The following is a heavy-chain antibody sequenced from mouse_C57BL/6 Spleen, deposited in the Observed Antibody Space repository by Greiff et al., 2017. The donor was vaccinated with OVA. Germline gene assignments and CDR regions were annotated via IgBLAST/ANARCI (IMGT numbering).Heavy chain of an antibody. CDR3: ASGTTVVDGFAY. CDR2: IDPANGNT. D-gene: IGHD1-1*01. V-gene: IGHV14-3*01. CDR1: GFNIKNTY. J-gene: IGHJ3*01. Sequence: VHVKQSVAELVRPGASVKLSCTASGFNIKNTYMHWVKQRPEQGLEWIGRIDPANGNTKYAPKFQGKATITADTSSNTAYLQLSSLTSEDTAIYYCASGTTVVDGFAYWGQGTLVTVSA.